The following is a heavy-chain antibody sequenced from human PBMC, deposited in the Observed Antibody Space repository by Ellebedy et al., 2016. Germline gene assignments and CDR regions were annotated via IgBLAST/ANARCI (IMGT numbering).Heavy chain of an antibody. J-gene: IGHJ2*01. Sequence: GGSLRLSXAASGFTFRDYGMHWVRQAPGKGLEWVAFIWSDGNKKDYADFVKGRFTISRDDSRRTLSLRISSLTVEDTAWYYCARELRSGKYASWSFDVWGRGTLVIVSS. V-gene: IGHV3-33*08. D-gene: IGHD3-10*01. CDR2: IWSDGNKK. CDR3: ARELRSGKYASWSFDV. CDR1: GFTFRDYG.